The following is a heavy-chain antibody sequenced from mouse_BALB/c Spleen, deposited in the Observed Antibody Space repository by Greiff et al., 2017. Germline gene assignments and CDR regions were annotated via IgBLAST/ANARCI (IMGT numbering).Heavy chain of an antibody. D-gene: IGHD1-1*01. CDR2: IDPETGGT. CDR3: KNYNGSTPYAMDY. J-gene: IGHJ4*01. Sequence: VQLQQSGAELVRPGASVTLSCKASGYTFTDYEMHWVKQTPVHGLEWIGAIDPETGGTAYNQKFKGQATLTADKSSSTAYMELRSLTSEDSAVYNCKNYNGSTPYAMDYWGQGTSVTVSS. V-gene: IGHV1-15*01. CDR1: GYTFTDYE.